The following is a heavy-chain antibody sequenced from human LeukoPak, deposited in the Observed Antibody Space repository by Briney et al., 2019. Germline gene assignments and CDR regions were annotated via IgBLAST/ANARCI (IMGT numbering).Heavy chain of an antibody. CDR3: AKDHYDSSGYYWDY. CDR1: GFTFSSYA. D-gene: IGHD3-22*01. V-gene: IGHV3-23*01. J-gene: IGHJ4*02. CDR2: ISGSGGST. Sequence: GSLRLSCAASGFTFSSYAMSWVRQAPGKGLEWVSAISGSGGSTYYADSVKGRFTISRDNSKNTLYLQMNSLRAEDTAVYYCAKDHYDSSGYYWDYWGQGTLVTVSS.